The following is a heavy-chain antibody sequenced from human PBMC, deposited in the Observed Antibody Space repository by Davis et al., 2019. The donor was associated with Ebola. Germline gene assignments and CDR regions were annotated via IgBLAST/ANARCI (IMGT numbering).Heavy chain of an antibody. CDR3: AIGGRAGGFDY. Sequence: AASVKVSCKVSEYTLNELCIHWVRQAPGKGLEWMGRFDPEDGERIYAQKFQGRVTMTDDTSTDTAYMKLTSLRYEDTAVYYCAIGGRAGGFDYWGQGTLVTVSS. V-gene: IGHV1-24*01. CDR1: EYTLNELC. CDR2: FDPEDGER. J-gene: IGHJ4*02.